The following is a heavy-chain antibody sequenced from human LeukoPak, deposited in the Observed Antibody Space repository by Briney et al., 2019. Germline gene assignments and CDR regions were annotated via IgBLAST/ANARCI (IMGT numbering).Heavy chain of an antibody. CDR2: INSDGSST. CDR3: ARDATYYYDSSGLDY. V-gene: IGHV3-74*01. D-gene: IGHD3-22*01. J-gene: IGHJ4*02. Sequence: GGSLRLSCAASGFTFSSYWMHWVRQAPGKGLVWVSRINSDGSSTSYADSVKGRFTISRDNAKNTLYLQMNSLRAEDTAVHYCARDATYYYDSSGLDYWGQGTLVTVSS. CDR1: GFTFSSYW.